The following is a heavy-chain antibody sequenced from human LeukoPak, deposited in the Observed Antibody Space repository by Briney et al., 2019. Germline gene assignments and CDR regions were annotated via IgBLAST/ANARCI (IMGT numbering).Heavy chain of an antibody. D-gene: IGHD3-22*01. CDR3: ARTKDYYDSSGYYY. Sequence: PSQTLSLTCTVSGGSISSGSYYWSWIRQPAGKGLEWIGRIYTSGSTNYNPSLKSRVTISVDTSKNQFSLKLSSVTAADTAVYYCARTKDYYDSSGYYYWGQGTLVTVSS. CDR2: IYTSGST. J-gene: IGHJ4*02. V-gene: IGHV4-61*02. CDR1: GGSISSGSYY.